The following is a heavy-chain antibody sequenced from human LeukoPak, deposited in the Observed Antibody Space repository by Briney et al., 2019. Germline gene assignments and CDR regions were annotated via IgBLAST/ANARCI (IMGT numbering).Heavy chain of an antibody. CDR1: GYTFTGYY. CDR3: AREGSSSTWYNWFDL. CDR2: INPNSGGT. D-gene: IGHD6-6*01. J-gene: IGHJ5*02. V-gene: IGHV1-2*06. Sequence: ASVKVSCKASGYTFTGYYMHWVRQAPGQGLEWMGRINPNSGGTNYAQKFQGRVTMTRDTSISTAYMELSRLRSDDTAVYYCAREGSSSTWYNWFDLWGQGTLVTVSS.